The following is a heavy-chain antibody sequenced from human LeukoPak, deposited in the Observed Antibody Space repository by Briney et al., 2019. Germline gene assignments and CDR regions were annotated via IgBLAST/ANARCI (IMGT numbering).Heavy chain of an antibody. D-gene: IGHD6-13*01. V-gene: IGHV4-61*05. J-gene: IGHJ4*02. Sequence: SETLSLTCTVSGGSISSSSYHWGWIRQPPGKGLEWIGRIYTSGSTNYNPSLKSRVTMSVDTSKNQFSLKLSSVTAADTAVYYCARDLAISSWYTGVFDYWGQGTLVTVSS. CDR1: GGSISSSSYH. CDR3: ARDLAISSWYTGVFDY. CDR2: IYTSGST.